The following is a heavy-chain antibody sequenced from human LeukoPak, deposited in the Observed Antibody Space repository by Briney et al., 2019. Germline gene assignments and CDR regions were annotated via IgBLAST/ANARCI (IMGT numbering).Heavy chain of an antibody. J-gene: IGHJ3*02. D-gene: IGHD2-15*01. CDR1: GGSISSYY. CDR3: ARHDVVVVAATRFDAFDI. CDR2: TYYSGST. V-gene: IGHV4-59*08. Sequence: SETLSLTCTVSGGSISSYYWSWIRQPPGKGLEWIGYTYYSGSTNCNPSLKSRVTISVDTSKNQFSLKLTSVTAADTAVYFCARHDVVVVAATRFDAFDIWGQGTMVTVSS.